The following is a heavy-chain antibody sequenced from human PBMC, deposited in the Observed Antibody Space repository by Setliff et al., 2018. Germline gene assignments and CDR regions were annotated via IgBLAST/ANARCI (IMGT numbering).Heavy chain of an antibody. CDR3: ARRGYSHDSSDYNRRKVFDYFDF. Sequence: PSETLRLSCAGSGFAVSGAYMSWVRQAPGKGLEWVSIIYSSGNTAYTDSVKGRFTISRDTSKNTVYLQMNNVTVDDTAVYFCARRGYSHDSSDYNRRKVFDYFDFWGQGAQVTVSS. J-gene: IGHJ4*02. D-gene: IGHD3-22*01. CDR1: GFAVSGAY. V-gene: IGHV3-53*01. CDR2: IYSSGNT.